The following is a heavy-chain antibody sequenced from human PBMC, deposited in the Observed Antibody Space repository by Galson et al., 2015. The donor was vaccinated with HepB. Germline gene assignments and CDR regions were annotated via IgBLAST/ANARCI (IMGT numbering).Heavy chain of an antibody. D-gene: IGHD3-22*01. Sequence: LSLTCAVYGGSFSGYYWSWIRQPPGKGLELIGEINHSGSTNYNPSLKSRVTISVDTSKNQFSLKLSSVTAADTAVYYCARETKKGSSGYYWAYGMDVWGQGTTVTVSS. CDR2: INHSGST. J-gene: IGHJ6*02. V-gene: IGHV4-34*01. CDR3: ARETKKGSSGYYWAYGMDV. CDR1: GGSFSGYY.